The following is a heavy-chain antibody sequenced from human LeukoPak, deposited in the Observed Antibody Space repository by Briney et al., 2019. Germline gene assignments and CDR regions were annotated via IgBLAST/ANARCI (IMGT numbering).Heavy chain of an antibody. CDR2: ISYDGSNK. D-gene: IGHD6-6*01. Sequence: PGGSLRLSCAASGFTFSSYAMHWVRQAPGKGLEWVAVISYDGSNKYYADSVKGRFTISRDNSKNTLYLQMNSLRAEDTAVYYCARGSGGAYSSSSGPPYYFDYWGQGTLVTVSS. CDR3: ARGSGGAYSSSSGPPYYFDY. J-gene: IGHJ4*02. V-gene: IGHV3-30-3*01. CDR1: GFTFSSYA.